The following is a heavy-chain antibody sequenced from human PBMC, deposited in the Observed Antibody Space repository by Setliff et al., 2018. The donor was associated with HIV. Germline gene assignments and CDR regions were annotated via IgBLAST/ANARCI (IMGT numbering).Heavy chain of an antibody. V-gene: IGHV4-34*01. CDR2: INDNGGA. Sequence: SETLSLTCAVSGGSFSGYSWTWLRQPPGKALEWIGHINDNGGANYNPSLTTRATISVDTSKNQFSPQLSPVTAADTAVYYCARRTNGSGRFDPWGQGALVTVSS. CDR3: ARRTNGSGRFDP. CDR1: GGSFSGYS. J-gene: IGHJ5*02. D-gene: IGHD6-19*01.